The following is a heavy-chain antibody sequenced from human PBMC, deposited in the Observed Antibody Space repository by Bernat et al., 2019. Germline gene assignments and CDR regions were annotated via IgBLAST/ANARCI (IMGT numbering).Heavy chain of an antibody. CDR3: TRMYSGSHNPYNHCGMDV. CDR1: GFTFSSYW. V-gene: IGHV3-74*01. J-gene: IGHJ6*02. CDR2: INTDGSSI. D-gene: IGHD1-26*01. Sequence: EVQLVESGGGLVQPGGSLRLSCAASGFTFSSYWMHWVRQAPGKGLVWVSRINTDGSSISYADSVKGRFTISRDNAKNTLYLQMNSLRAEDTAVYHCTRMYSGSHNPYNHCGMDVWGQGTTVTVSS.